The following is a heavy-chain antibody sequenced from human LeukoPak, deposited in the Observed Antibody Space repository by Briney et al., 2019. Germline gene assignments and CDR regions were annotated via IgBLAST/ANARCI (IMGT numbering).Heavy chain of an antibody. J-gene: IGHJ4*02. D-gene: IGHD3-16*01. Sequence: SETLSLTCAVYGGSFSGYYWSWIRQPPGKGLEWIGEINHSGSTNYNPSLKSRVIISVDTSKNQFSLKLSSVTAADTAVYYCASGDMITFGGYDYWGQGTLVTVSS. V-gene: IGHV4-34*01. CDR1: GGSFSGYY. CDR3: ASGDMITFGGYDY. CDR2: INHSGST.